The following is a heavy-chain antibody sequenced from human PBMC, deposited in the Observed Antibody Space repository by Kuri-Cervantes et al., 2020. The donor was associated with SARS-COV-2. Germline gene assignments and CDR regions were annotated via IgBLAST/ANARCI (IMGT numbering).Heavy chain of an antibody. V-gene: IGHV3-52*01. CDR3: ARTTYGSGSYWDDAFDI. Sequence: GASLKISCAASGFTFSSSWMHWVCQAPEKGLEWVADIKSDGSEKYYVDSVKGRLTITRDNAKNSLYLQVNSLRAEDTAVYYCARTTYGSGSYWDDAFDIWGQGTMVTVSS. D-gene: IGHD3-10*01. J-gene: IGHJ3*02. CDR2: IKSDGSEK. CDR1: GFTFSSSW.